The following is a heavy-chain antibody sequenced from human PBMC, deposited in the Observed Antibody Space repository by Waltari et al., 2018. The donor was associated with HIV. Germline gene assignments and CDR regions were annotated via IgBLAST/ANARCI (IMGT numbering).Heavy chain of an antibody. Sequence: QVQLQESGPGLVKPSGTLSLTCAVSGGSISSSNWWSWVRQPPGKGLEWIGEIYHSGSTNYNPSLKSRVTISVDKSKNQFSLKLSSVTAADTAVYYCARVGGSCSSTSCPNWFDPWGQGTLVTVSS. D-gene: IGHD2-2*01. CDR1: GGSISSSNW. V-gene: IGHV4-4*02. CDR3: ARVGGSCSSTSCPNWFDP. J-gene: IGHJ5*02. CDR2: IYHSGST.